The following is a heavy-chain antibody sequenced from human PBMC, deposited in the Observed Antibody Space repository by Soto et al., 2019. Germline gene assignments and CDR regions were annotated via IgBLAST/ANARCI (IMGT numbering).Heavy chain of an antibody. V-gene: IGHV1-3*01. J-gene: IGHJ4*02. CDR2: INAGNGNT. Sequence: VASVKVSCKASGYTFTSYAMHWVRQAPGQRLEWMGWINAGNGNTKYSQKFQGRVTITRDTSASTAYMELSSLRSEDTAVYYCARGEYSGYDFVNYYFDYWGQGTLVTVSS. D-gene: IGHD5-12*01. CDR3: ARGEYSGYDFVNYYFDY. CDR1: GYTFTSYA.